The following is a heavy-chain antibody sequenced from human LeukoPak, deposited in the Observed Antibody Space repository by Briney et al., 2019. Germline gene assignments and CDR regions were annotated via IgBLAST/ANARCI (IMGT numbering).Heavy chain of an antibody. CDR3: ATRPPEATIRLPFDY. Sequence: GGSLRLSCAASGFTFSNAWMSWVRQAPGKGLEWVSAISGSGGSTYYADSVKGRFTISRDNSKNTLYLQMNSLRAEDTAVYYCATRPPEATIRLPFDYWGQGTLVTVSS. J-gene: IGHJ4*02. D-gene: IGHD5-12*01. CDR2: ISGSGGST. V-gene: IGHV3-23*01. CDR1: GFTFSNAW.